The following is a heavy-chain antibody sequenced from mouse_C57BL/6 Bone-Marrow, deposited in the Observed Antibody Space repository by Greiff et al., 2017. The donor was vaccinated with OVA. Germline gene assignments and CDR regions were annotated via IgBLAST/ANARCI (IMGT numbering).Heavy chain of an antibody. V-gene: IGHV5-12*01. Sequence: EVQVVESGGGLVQPGGSLKLSCAASGFTFSDYYMYWVRQTPEKRLEWVAYISNGGGSTYYPDTVKGRFTISRDNAKNTLYLQMSRLKSEDTAMYYCARHMVTGRDYWGQGTSVTVSS. CDR2: ISNGGGST. CDR3: ARHMVTGRDY. J-gene: IGHJ4*01. D-gene: IGHD2-2*01. CDR1: GFTFSDYY.